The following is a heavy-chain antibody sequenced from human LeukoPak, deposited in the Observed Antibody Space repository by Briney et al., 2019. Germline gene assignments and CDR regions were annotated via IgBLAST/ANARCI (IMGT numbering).Heavy chain of an antibody. Sequence: GGTLSFSCAASGFTFSSYAMSWVAQAPGKGLKGVSTISGSGDTTSDADSVKGRFTISRDNSKNTLFLQMNSLRAEDTAVYYCATDIRNSLGATYLDYWGQGTLVTVSS. D-gene: IGHD1-26*01. CDR3: ATDIRNSLGATYLDY. CDR2: ISGSGDTT. V-gene: IGHV3-23*01. J-gene: IGHJ4*02. CDR1: GFTFSSYA.